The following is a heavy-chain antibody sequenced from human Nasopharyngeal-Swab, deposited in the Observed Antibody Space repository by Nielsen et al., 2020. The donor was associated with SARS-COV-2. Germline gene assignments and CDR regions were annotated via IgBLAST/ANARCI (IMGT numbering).Heavy chain of an antibody. CDR2: ISWNSGSI. V-gene: IGHV3-9*01. CDR1: GFTFDDYA. CDR3: AKGGHGYSYGLVDY. D-gene: IGHD5-18*01. J-gene: IGHJ4*02. Sequence: PRAASGFTFDDYAMHWVRQAPGKGLEGVSGISWNSGSIGYADSVKGRFTISRDNAKNSLYLQMNSLRAEDTALYYCAKGGHGYSYGLVDYWGQGTLVTVSS.